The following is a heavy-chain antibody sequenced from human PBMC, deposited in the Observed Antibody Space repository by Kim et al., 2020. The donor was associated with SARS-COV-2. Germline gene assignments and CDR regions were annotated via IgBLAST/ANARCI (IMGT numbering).Heavy chain of an antibody. Sequence: ASVKVSCKASGYTFTGYYMHWVRQAPGQGLEWMGWINPNSGGTNYAQKFQGRVTMTRDTSISTAYMELSRLRSDDTAVYYCARPGTANPAVYDFWSGYPINWFDPWGQGTLVTVSS. J-gene: IGHJ5*02. CDR2: INPNSGGT. V-gene: IGHV1-2*02. D-gene: IGHD3-3*01. CDR1: GYTFTGYY. CDR3: ARPGTANPAVYDFWSGYPINWFDP.